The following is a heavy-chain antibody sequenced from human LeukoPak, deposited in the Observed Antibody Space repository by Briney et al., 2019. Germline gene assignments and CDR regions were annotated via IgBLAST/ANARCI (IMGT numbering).Heavy chain of an antibody. V-gene: IGHV3-30*18. J-gene: IGHJ4*02. CDR2: ISYDGSNK. D-gene: IGHD3-22*01. Sequence: PGGSLRLSCAASGFTFSSYGMHWVRQAPGKGLEWVAVISYDGSNKYYADSVKGRFTISRDNSKNTLYLQMNSLRAEDTAVYYCAKLPTSSGLDYWGQETLVTVSS. CDR1: GFTFSSYG. CDR3: AKLPTSSGLDY.